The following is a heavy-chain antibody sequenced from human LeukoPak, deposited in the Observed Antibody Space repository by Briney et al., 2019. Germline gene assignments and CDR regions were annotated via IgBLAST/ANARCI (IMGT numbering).Heavy chain of an antibody. CDR3: ARDRLERYQSSRDFDY. V-gene: IGHV1-69*13. Sequence: ASVKVSCKASGGTFSSYAISWVRQAPGQGLEWMGGIIPIIGTANYAQKFQGRVTITADESTSTAYMELSNLRSEDTAVYYCARDRLERYQSSRDFDYWGQGTLVTVSS. CDR2: IIPIIGTA. CDR1: GGTFSSYA. J-gene: IGHJ4*02. D-gene: IGHD2-2*01.